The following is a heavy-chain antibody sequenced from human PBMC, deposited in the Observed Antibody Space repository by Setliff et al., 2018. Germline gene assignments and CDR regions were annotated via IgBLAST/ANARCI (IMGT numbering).Heavy chain of an antibody. J-gene: IGHJ4*02. Sequence: NPSETLSLTCTVSEGSLSTYYWSWIRQPPGKGLEFIGYVYYSGTANYSPSLRSRLTISVDTSKNQFSLKLRSVTAADTAVYYCARGGTFRYFDFWGQGAPVTVSS. CDR1: EGSLSTYY. V-gene: IGHV4-59*01. CDR2: VYYSGTA. D-gene: IGHD5-12*01. CDR3: ARGGTFRYFDF.